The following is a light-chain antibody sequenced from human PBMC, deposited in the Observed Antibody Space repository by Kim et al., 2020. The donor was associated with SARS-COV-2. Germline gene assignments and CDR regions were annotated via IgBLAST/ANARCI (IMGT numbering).Light chain of an antibody. CDR2: YDS. J-gene: IGLJ2*01. CDR1: NIGSKS. V-gene: IGLV3-21*04. Sequence: PGKTARVASGGNNIGSKSVHWYQQKPGQAPVLVIYYDSHRPSGIPERFSGSNSGNTATLTISRVEAGDEADYYCQVWDSSSDHVVFGGGTQLTVL. CDR3: QVWDSSSDHVV.